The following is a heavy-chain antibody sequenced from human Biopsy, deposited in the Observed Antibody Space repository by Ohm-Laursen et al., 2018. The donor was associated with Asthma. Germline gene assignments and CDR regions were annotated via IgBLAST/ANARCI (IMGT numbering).Heavy chain of an antibody. CDR3: ARRGGVRRYFDY. V-gene: IGHV4-31*03. D-gene: IGHD3-16*01. J-gene: IGHJ4*02. CDR1: YGSITSGGYY. Sequence: TLSLTCTVSYGSITSGGYYWTWIRQHPGKGLEWIGFIYYSGSTYYNPSLKSRVSISIDTSKNQFSLKLSSVTAADTAVYFCARRGGVRRYFDYWGQGTLVTVSS. CDR2: IYYSGST.